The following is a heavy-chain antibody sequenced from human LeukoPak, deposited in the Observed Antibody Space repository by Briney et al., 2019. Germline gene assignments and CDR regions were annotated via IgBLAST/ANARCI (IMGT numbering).Heavy chain of an antibody. V-gene: IGHV4-39*07. CDR1: GGSISSSSYY. Sequence: SDTLSLTCTVSGGSISSSSYYWGWIRQPPGKGLEGIGSIYYSGSTYYNPSLKSRVTISVDTSKNQFSLKLSSVTAADTAVYYCARRNIWEGRFDPWGQGTLVTVSS. J-gene: IGHJ5*02. CDR2: IYYSGST. CDR3: ARRNIWEGRFDP. D-gene: IGHD1-26*01.